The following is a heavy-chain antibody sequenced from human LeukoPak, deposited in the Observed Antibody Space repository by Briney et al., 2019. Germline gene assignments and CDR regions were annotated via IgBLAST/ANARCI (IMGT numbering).Heavy chain of an antibody. J-gene: IGHJ4*02. V-gene: IGHV4-39*01. CDR2: IYYSGST. D-gene: IGHD3-22*01. CDR1: GGSISSSSYY. CDR3: ARRQIKNYYESSSYYDY. Sequence: KPSETLSLTCTVSGGSISSSSYYWGWIRQPPGKGLECIGSIYYSGSTYYNPSLKSRVTISLDTSKNQFSLELSSVTAADTAVYYCARRQIKNYYESSSYYDYWGQGTLVTVSS.